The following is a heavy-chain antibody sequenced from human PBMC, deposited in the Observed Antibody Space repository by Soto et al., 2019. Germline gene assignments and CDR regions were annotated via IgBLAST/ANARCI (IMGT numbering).Heavy chain of an antibody. CDR3: ARGRSTTVLTPVPVYFDY. Sequence: QVQLVESGGGVVQPGRSLRLSCAASGFSFSSYAMHWVRQAPGKGLEWVAVISFDGSTTYYADSVKGRFTFSRDNPKNTLCLQRNSLRAEDTAVDFSARGRSTTVLTPVPVYFDYSGQGTLVTVTS. J-gene: IGHJ4*02. V-gene: IGHV3-30*04. D-gene: IGHD4-17*01. CDR1: GFSFSSYA. CDR2: ISFDGSTT.